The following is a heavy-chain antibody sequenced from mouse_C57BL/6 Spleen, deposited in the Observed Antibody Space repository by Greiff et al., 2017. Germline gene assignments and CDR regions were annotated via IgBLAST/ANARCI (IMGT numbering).Heavy chain of an antibody. D-gene: IGHD1-1*01. Sequence: EVQGVESGGDLVKPGGSLKLSCAASGFTFSSYGMSWVRQTPDKRLEWVATISSGGSYTYYPDSVKGRFTISRDNAKNTLYLQMSSLKSEDTAMYYCARQGDITTVVAPAMDYWGQGTSVTVSS. CDR1: GFTFSSYG. J-gene: IGHJ4*01. V-gene: IGHV5-6*01. CDR2: ISSGGSYT. CDR3: ARQGDITTVVAPAMDY.